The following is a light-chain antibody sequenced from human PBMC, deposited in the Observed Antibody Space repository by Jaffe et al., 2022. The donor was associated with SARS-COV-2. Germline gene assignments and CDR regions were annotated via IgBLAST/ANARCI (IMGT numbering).Light chain of an antibody. V-gene: IGKV3-15*01. Sequence: EIVMTQSPATLSVSPGERATLSCRASQSVIGNVAWYQQKPGQAPRLLIYGPSTRATGIPARFSGSGSGTEYTLTISSLQSEDSAVYYCQQYENWPQTFGQGTKVVI. J-gene: IGKJ1*01. CDR3: QQYENWPQT. CDR1: QSVIGN. CDR2: GPS.